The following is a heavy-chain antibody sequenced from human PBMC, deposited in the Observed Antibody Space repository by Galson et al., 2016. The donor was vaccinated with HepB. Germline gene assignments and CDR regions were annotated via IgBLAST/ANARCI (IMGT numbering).Heavy chain of an antibody. J-gene: IGHJ6*02. Sequence: LRLSCAASGFTFSSYNMNWVRQAPGKGLEWISYISSSSSSIYYADSVKGRFIISRDNAKNSLYLQMSSLRDEDTAVYYCASDVVVIKVCYGMDVWGQGTTVTVSS. CDR3: ASDVVVIKVCYGMDV. CDR1: GFTFSSYN. V-gene: IGHV3-48*02. D-gene: IGHD3-22*01. CDR2: ISSSSSSI.